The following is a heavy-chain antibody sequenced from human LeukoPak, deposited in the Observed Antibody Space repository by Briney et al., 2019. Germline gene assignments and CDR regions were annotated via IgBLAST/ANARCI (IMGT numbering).Heavy chain of an antibody. CDR2: INHSGST. CDR3: ARRNSYGPDY. D-gene: IGHD5-18*01. CDR1: GGSFSGYY. J-gene: IGHJ4*02. V-gene: IGHV4-34*01. Sequence: SETLSLTCAVYGGSFSGYYWSWIRQPPGKGLEWIGEINHSGSTNYNPSLKSRVTISVDTSKNQFSLKLSSVTAADTAVYYCARRNSYGPDYWGQGTLVTVSS.